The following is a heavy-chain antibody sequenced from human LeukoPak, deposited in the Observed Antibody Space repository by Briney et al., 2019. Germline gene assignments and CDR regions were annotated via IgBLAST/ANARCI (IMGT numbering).Heavy chain of an antibody. D-gene: IGHD1-1*01. CDR1: GFTFSSYS. V-gene: IGHV3-21*01. CDR3: ARSNNWNDEGNWFDP. Sequence: GGSLRLSCAVSGFTFSSYSMNWVRQAPGKGLEWVSSISSSSSYIYYADSVKGRFTISRDNAKNSLYLQMNSLRAEDTAVYYCARSNNWNDEGNWFDPWGQGTLVTVSS. CDR2: ISSSSSYI. J-gene: IGHJ5*02.